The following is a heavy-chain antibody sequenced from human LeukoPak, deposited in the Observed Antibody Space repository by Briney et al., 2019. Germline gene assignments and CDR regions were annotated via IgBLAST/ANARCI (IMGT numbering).Heavy chain of an antibody. CDR3: ARDVWWYCSGDSCHSG. Sequence: GGSLRLSCAASGFTFTNYWMSWVRQAPGKGLEWVANIKQDGSEKYYVDSVKGRFTISRDNAKNSLYLQMNSLRAEDTAVYYCARDVWWYCSGDSCHSGWGQGTLVTVSS. CDR2: IKQDGSEK. D-gene: IGHD2-15*01. J-gene: IGHJ4*02. V-gene: IGHV3-7*01. CDR1: GFTFTNYW.